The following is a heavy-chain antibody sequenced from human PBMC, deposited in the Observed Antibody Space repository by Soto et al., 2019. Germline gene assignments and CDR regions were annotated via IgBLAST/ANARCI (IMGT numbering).Heavy chain of an antibody. V-gene: IGHV1-69*12. CDR2: IIPIFGTG. CDR3: AGARTSSCPVGCWFDP. Sequence: QVQLVQSGAEVKKPGSSVKVSCKASGGTFSSYAISWVRQAPGQGLEWMGGIIPIFGTGNYAQKFQGRVTITADQSTSTAYMELSSLRSEHTAVYYCAGARTSSCPVGCWFDPWGQGTLVTVSS. J-gene: IGHJ5*02. CDR1: GGTFSSYA. D-gene: IGHD2-15*01.